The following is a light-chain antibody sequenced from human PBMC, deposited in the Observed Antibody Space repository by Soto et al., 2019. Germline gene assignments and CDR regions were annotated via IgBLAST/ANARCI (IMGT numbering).Light chain of an antibody. CDR1: QGIRHY. V-gene: IGKV1-27*01. Sequence: DFQMTQSPSSLSASVGDRVTITCRASQGIRHYLAWYQQKPGKAPKLLIYGAITLQSGVPSRFIGTGSVTDFTLTITSLQPEDVATYYCHRYNTAPWTFGQGTKVEIK. CDR2: GAI. J-gene: IGKJ1*01. CDR3: HRYNTAPWT.